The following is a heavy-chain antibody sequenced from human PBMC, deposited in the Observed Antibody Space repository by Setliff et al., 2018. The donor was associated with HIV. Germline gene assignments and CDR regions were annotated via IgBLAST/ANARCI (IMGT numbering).Heavy chain of an antibody. CDR2: ISAGNGDT. D-gene: IGHD4-4*01. CDR1: GYTFTNYA. CDR3: ARDSGDDYSDYYYYGMDV. Sequence: ASVKVSCKASGYTFTNYAMHWVRQAPGQRLEWMGWISAGNGDTKYSQKFQGRVTFTWDTSASTAYMELSSLRSEDTALYYCARDSGDDYSDYYYYGMDVWGQGTTVTVSS. V-gene: IGHV1-3*01. J-gene: IGHJ6*02.